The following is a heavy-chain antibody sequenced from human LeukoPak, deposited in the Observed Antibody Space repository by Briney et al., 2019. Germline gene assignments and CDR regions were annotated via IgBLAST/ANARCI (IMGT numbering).Heavy chain of an antibody. V-gene: IGHV4-59*01. Sequence: PSKTLSLTCTVSGGSISYYYWSWIRQSPGKGLEWIGYVYYSGTTNYNPSLKSRVTISVDTSKNQFSLQLRSVTAADTAVYYCAREDPQTRVPEGMDVWGQGTTVTVSS. J-gene: IGHJ6*02. CDR3: AREDPQTRVPEGMDV. CDR2: VYYSGTT. D-gene: IGHD4/OR15-4a*01. CDR1: GGSISYYY.